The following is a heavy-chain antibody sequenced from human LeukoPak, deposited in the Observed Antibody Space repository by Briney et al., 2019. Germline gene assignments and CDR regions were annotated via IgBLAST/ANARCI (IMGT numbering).Heavy chain of an antibody. J-gene: IGHJ4*02. V-gene: IGHV4-59*01. CDR3: ARVQIAYSYGLFDY. D-gene: IGHD5-18*01. CDR2: IYYSGST. Sequence: PWETLSLTCTVSGGSISSYYWSWIRQPPGKGLEWIGYIYYSGSTNYNPSLKSRVTISVHTSKNQFSLKLSSVTAADTAVYYCARVQIAYSYGLFDYWGQGTLVTVSS. CDR1: GGSISSYY.